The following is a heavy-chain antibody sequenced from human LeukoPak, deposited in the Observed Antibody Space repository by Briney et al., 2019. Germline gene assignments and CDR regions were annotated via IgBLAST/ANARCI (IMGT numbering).Heavy chain of an antibody. Sequence: SETLSLTCTVSGGSISSGGYYWSWIRQHPGKGLEWIGYIYYSGSTYYNPSLKSRVTISVDTSKNQFSLKLSSVTAADTAVYYCAREVPATDSYYFDYWGQGTLVTVSS. D-gene: IGHD2-2*01. V-gene: IGHV4-31*03. CDR3: AREVPATDSYYFDY. CDR2: IYYSGST. J-gene: IGHJ4*02. CDR1: GGSISSGGYY.